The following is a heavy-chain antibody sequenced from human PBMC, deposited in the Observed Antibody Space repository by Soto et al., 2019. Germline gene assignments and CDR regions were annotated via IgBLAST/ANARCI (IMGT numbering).Heavy chain of an antibody. CDR1: GFIFRSYG. CDR3: AKGGGYCSIGSCRTDY. J-gene: IGHJ4*02. D-gene: IGHD2-15*01. Sequence: LRLSCAASGFIFRSYGMHWVRQAPGKGLEWVAAIAYDGADTYYLDSVKGRFTISRDNSKDTLHLQMNSLRVEDTAVCYCAKGGGYCSIGSCRTDYWGQGTLVTVSS. CDR2: IAYDGADT. V-gene: IGHV3-30*18.